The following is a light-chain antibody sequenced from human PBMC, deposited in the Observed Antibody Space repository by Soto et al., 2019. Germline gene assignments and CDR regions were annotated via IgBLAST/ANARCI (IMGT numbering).Light chain of an antibody. V-gene: IGKV3-15*01. CDR3: HQYNNWPPLT. J-gene: IGKJ4*01. Sequence: EIVMTQSPATLSVSPGERATLSCRASQSVSTNLAWYLQKPGQAPRLLIYGASTRATGIPARFSGSGSGTEFTLTISSLQSEDFAVDYCHQYNNWPPLTFGGGTKGEIK. CDR1: QSVSTN. CDR2: GAS.